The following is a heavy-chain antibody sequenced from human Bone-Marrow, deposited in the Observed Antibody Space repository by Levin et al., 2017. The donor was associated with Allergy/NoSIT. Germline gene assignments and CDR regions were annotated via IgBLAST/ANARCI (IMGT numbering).Heavy chain of an antibody. CDR2: IYPGDSET. V-gene: IGHV5-51*01. Sequence: GESLKISCKGSGYPFTHYWIGWVRQTPGKGLQWMGIIYPGDSETRYSPSFQGHVTLSADESSGTAYLQLTSLQASDTALYFCARKGGTSSDPFDFWGQGTLVTVSS. J-gene: IGHJ4*02. CDR3: ARKGGTSSDPFDF. CDR1: GYPFTHYW. D-gene: IGHD3-16*01.